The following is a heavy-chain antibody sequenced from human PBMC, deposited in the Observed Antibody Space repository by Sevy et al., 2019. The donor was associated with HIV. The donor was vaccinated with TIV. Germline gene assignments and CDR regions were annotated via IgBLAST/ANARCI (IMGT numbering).Heavy chain of an antibody. CDR2: INPYGNNV. V-gene: IGHV3-74*01. J-gene: IGHJ5*02. CDR1: GFTFSNYW. CDR3: ASAPADYSTGWFAD. Sequence: GGSLRLSCAVSGFTFSNYWMHWVRQAPGKGLLLVSRINPYGNNVTYAESVRGRFTISRDNAKNTLYLQMSSLRADDTAIYYCASAPADYSTGWFADWGQGTLVTVSS. D-gene: IGHD3-9*01.